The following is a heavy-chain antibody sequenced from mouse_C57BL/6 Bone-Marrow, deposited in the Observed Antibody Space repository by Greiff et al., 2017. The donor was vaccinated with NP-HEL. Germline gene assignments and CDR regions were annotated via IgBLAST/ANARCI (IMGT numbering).Heavy chain of an antibody. CDR2: IHPNSGST. D-gene: IGHD1-1*01. V-gene: IGHV1-64*01. J-gene: IGHJ2*01. CDR1: GYTFTSYW. CDR3: ARAVFITTVVGNY. Sequence: QVQLQQPGAELVKPGASVKLSCKASGYTFTSYWMHWVKQRPGQGLEWIGMIHPNSGSTNYNEKFKSKATLTVDKSSSTAYMQLSSLTSEDSAVYYCARAVFITTVVGNYWGQGTTLTVSS.